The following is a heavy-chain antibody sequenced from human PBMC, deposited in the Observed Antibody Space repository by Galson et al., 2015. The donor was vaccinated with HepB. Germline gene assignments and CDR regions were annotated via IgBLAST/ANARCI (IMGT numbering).Heavy chain of an antibody. V-gene: IGHV3-66*01. CDR3: ARAPLGYCSDTSCNTGGGYPLRY. D-gene: IGHD2-2*02. CDR1: GFTVSVNS. J-gene: IGHJ4*02. Sequence: SLRLSCAASGFTVSVNSMTWVRQAPGKGLEWVSLIYSDGSKYYADSAKDRFTISSDNSKNTLYLQMNSLIAEDESVDYCARAPLGYCSDTSCNTGGGYPLRYWGQGTLVSVSA. CDR2: IYSDGSK.